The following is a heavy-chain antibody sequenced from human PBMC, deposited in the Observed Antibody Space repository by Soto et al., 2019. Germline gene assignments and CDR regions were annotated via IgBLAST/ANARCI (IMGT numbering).Heavy chain of an antibody. V-gene: IGHV3-9*01. D-gene: IGHD5-12*01. CDR3: AKSGEGGDAFDI. CDR1: GFTFDDYA. J-gene: IGHJ3*02. CDR2: ISWNSGSI. Sequence: RSLKVSCAASGFTFDDYAMHWVRQAPGKGLEWVSGISWNSGSIGYADSVKGRFTISRGNAKNSLYLQMNSLRAEDTALYYCAKSGEGGDAFDIWGQGTMVTV.